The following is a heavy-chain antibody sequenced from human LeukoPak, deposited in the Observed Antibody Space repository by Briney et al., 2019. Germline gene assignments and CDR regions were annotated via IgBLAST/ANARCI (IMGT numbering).Heavy chain of an antibody. V-gene: IGHV3-21*01. J-gene: IGHJ4*02. D-gene: IGHD1-26*01. CDR1: GFTFSIYT. CDR3: ARDRRVGATSVVY. CDR2: ITSSSSYI. Sequence: PGGSLRLSCAASGFTFSIYTMNWVRQAPGKGLEWVPSITSSSSYIYYADSVKGRFTISRDNAKNSLYLQMNSLRAEDTAVYYCARDRRVGATSVVYWGQGTLVTVSS.